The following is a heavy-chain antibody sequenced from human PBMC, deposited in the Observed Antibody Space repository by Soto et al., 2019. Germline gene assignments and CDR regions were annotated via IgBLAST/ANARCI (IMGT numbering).Heavy chain of an antibody. CDR1: GFTFSSYG. CDR3: ARAAYYDILTGYYAH. Sequence: GGSLRLSCAASGFTFSSYGMHWVRQAPGKGLEWVAVIWYDGSNKYYADSVKGRFTISRDNSKNTLYLQMNSLRAEDTAVYYCARAAYYDILTGYYAHWGQGTLVTVSS. V-gene: IGHV3-33*01. J-gene: IGHJ4*02. D-gene: IGHD3-9*01. CDR2: IWYDGSNK.